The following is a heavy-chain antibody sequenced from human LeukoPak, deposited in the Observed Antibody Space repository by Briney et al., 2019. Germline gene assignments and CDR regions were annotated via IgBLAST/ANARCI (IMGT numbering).Heavy chain of an antibody. CDR3: AKSKTIAVASIDY. V-gene: IGHV3-30*18. CDR1: GFTFSSYG. J-gene: IGHJ4*02. CDR2: ISYDGSNK. D-gene: IGHD6-19*01. Sequence: PGGSLRLSCAASGFTFSSYGMHWVRQAPGKGLEWVAVISYDGSNKYYADSVKGRFTISRDNSKNTLYLQMNSLRAENTAVYYCAKSKTIAVASIDYWGQATLVTVSS.